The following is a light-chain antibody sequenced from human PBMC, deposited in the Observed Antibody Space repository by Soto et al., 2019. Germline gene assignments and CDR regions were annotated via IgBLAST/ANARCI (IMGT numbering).Light chain of an antibody. J-gene: IGKJ4*02. CDR2: AAS. Sequence: AIQVTQSPSSLSASVGDRVTITCRASQGIRHYLGWYQQKPGKAPKLLIYAASSLPSGVPSRFSGSGSGTDFTLTISSLQPEDFATYYCLQDYNYPLTFGGGTKVEIK. V-gene: IGKV1-6*01. CDR3: LQDYNYPLT. CDR1: QGIRHY.